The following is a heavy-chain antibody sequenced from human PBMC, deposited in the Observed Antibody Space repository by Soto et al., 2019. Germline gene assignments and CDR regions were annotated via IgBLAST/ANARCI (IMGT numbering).Heavy chain of an antibody. CDR2: ISGSGGST. J-gene: IGHJ6*02. V-gene: IGHV3-23*01. CDR1: GFTFSSYA. D-gene: IGHD2-15*01. CDR3: ARVGVVVVAASQNYYYGMDV. Sequence: EVQLLESGGGLVQPGGSLRLSCAASGFTFSSYAMSWVRQAPGKGLEWVSAISGSGGSTYYADSVKGRFTISRDNAKNSLYLQMNSLRAEDTAVYYCARVGVVVVAASQNYYYGMDVWGQGTTVTVSS.